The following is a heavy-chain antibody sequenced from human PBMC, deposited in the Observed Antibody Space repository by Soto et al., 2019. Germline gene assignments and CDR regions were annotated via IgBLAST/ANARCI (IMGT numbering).Heavy chain of an antibody. Sequence: QIQLVESGGGVVQPRKSLRVSCSASGFTFRNFGMHWVRQAPGKGLEWVAVITYDGSNTYYRESVKGRLTISRDNLQNMVYLQMNSLRVEDTGVYYCAKDWGSGWYYFDSWGQGTLVTVSS. J-gene: IGHJ4*02. V-gene: IGHV3-30*18. CDR2: ITYDGSNT. CDR3: AKDWGSGWYYFDS. CDR1: GFTFRNFG. D-gene: IGHD6-19*01.